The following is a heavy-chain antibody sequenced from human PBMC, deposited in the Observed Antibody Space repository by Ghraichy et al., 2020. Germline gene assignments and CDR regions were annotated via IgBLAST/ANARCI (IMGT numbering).Heavy chain of an antibody. J-gene: IGHJ3*02. D-gene: IGHD1-7*01. CDR2: IYYNGST. V-gene: IGHV4-59*01. CDR3: ARVMPWNYHAFDI. CDR1: GGSISSYY. Sequence: SETLSLTCTVSGGSISSYYWSWIRQPPGKGLEWIGYIYYNGSTNYNPSLKSRVTISVDTSKNQFSLKLSSVTAADTAVYYCARVMPWNYHAFDIWGQGTMVTVSS.